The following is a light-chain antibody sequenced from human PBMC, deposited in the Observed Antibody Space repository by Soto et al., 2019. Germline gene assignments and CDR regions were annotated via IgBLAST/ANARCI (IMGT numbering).Light chain of an antibody. CDR2: GNT. Sequence: QSVLTQPPSVSGAPGQRVTISCSGSSSDIGAGFDVHWYQHLPGTAPKLLIYGNTNRPSGVPGRFSGSKSGTSASLFISGLQAEDEADYYCQSHENSRTGFYVFGTGTKLTVL. CDR1: SSDIGAGFD. CDR3: QSHENSRTGFYV. V-gene: IGLV1-40*01. J-gene: IGLJ1*01.